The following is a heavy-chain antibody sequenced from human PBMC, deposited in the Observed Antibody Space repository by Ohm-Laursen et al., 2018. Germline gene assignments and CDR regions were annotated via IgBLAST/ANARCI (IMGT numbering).Heavy chain of an antibody. J-gene: IGHJ3*02. CDR1: GGSFSGYY. CDR3: ARDSDYYDSSGLDAFDI. D-gene: IGHD3-22*01. Sequence: TLSLTCAVYGGSFSGYYWSWIRQPPGKGLEWVAVIWYDGSNKYYADSVKGRFTISRDNSKNTLYLQMNSLRAEDTAVYYCARDSDYYDSSGLDAFDIWGQGTMVTVSS. CDR2: IWYDGSNK. V-gene: IGHV3-33*08.